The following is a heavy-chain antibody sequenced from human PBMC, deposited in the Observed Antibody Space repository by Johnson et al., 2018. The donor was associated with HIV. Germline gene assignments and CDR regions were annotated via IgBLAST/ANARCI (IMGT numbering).Heavy chain of an antibody. D-gene: IGHD4-23*01. Sequence: QVQLVESGGGLVKPGGSLRLSCAASGFTFSYYYMSWIRQAPGKGLEWVLYISSSGSTIYYADSVKGRFTISRDNAKNSLYLQMNSLIAEDTAVYYCARDRTTVVWNDAFDIWGQGTMVTVSS. CDR2: ISSSGSTI. CDR1: GFTFSYYY. V-gene: IGHV3-11*04. CDR3: ARDRTTVVWNDAFDI. J-gene: IGHJ3*02.